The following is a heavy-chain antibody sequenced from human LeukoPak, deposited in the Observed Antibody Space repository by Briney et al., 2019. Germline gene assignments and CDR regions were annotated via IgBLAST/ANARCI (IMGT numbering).Heavy chain of an antibody. D-gene: IGHD1-1*01. CDR3: ARRGTDASFSFFDV. V-gene: IGHV3-7*01. J-gene: IGHJ3*01. CDR1: GFTFSTYW. CDR2: IKQDGSDI. Sequence: GGSLRLSCAASGFTFSTYWMSWVRQAPGKGLEWVANIKQDGSDIYYVDSVKGRFTISRDNAKNSLYLQMNSLRAEDTATYFCARRGTDASFSFFDVWGQGTMVTVSS.